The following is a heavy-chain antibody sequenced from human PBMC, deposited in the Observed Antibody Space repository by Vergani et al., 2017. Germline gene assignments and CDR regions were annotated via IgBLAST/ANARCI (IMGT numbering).Heavy chain of an antibody. Sequence: QVQLQQWGAGLLKPSETLSLTCAVYGGSFSGYYWSWIRQPPGKGLEWIGEINHSGSTNYNPSLKSRVTISVDTSKNQFSLKLSSVTAADTAVYYCARQTVVRYRLSGXFDYWGQGTLVTVSS. J-gene: IGHJ4*02. CDR1: GGSFSGYY. CDR3: ARQTVVRYRLSGXFDY. D-gene: IGHD4-23*01. V-gene: IGHV4-34*01. CDR2: INHSGST.